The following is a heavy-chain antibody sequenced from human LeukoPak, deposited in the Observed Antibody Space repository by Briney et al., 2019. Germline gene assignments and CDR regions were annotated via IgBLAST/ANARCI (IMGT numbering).Heavy chain of an antibody. CDR1: GYTFTSYY. CDR3: ARDREDYDILTGYWSVGDNWFDP. D-gene: IGHD3-9*01. V-gene: IGHV1-46*01. CDR2: INPSGGST. Sequence: ASVKVSCKASGYTFTSYYMHWVRQAPGQGLEWMGIINPSGGSTSYAQKFQGRVTMTRDMSTSTVYMELSSLRSEDTAVYYCARDREDYDILTGYWSVGDNWFDPWGQGTLVTVSS. J-gene: IGHJ5*02.